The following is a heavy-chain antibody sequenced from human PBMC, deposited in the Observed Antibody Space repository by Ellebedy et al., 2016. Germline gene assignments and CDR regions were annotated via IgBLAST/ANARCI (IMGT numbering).Heavy chain of an antibody. CDR1: GYTFTSYD. J-gene: IGHJ6*02. CDR2: MNPNSGNT. Sequence: ASVKVSCXASGYTFTSYDINWVRQATGQGLEWMGWMNPNSGNTGYAQKFQGRVTMTRNTSISTAYMELSSLRSEDTAVYYCARGGYSSSWYNYYYYYGMDVWGQGTTVTVSS. D-gene: IGHD6-13*01. CDR3: ARGGYSSSWYNYYYYYGMDV. V-gene: IGHV1-8*01.